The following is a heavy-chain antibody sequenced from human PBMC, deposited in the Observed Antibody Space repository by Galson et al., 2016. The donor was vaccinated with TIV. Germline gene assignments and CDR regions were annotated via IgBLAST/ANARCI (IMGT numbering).Heavy chain of an antibody. J-gene: IGHJ3*02. D-gene: IGHD1-1*01. V-gene: IGHV3-49*03. CDR3: TRTAMGSTRNAFDI. CDR2: ITSKTYGATT. CDR1: GFTFCHYA. Sequence: SLRLSCAASGFTFCHYAVNWFRQAPGKGLEWVGFITSKTYGATTEYAASVKGRFTISRDDSRNIAYLQMNSLKTEDTAVYYCTRTAMGSTRNAFDIWGQGTVVTVSS.